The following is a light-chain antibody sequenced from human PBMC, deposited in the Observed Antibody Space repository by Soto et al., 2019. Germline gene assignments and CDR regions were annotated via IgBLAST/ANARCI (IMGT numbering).Light chain of an antibody. Sequence: QSVLTQPGSVSGSPGQSITISCTGTSXDIGDYNYISWYQHHPGKAPKLIIYGVSNRPSGVSNRFSGSKSGNTASLTISGLQAEDEADYYCCSFRSGRTLVFGTGTKVTFL. V-gene: IGLV2-14*01. CDR3: CSFRSGRTLV. CDR2: GVS. CDR1: SXDIGDYNY. J-gene: IGLJ1*01.